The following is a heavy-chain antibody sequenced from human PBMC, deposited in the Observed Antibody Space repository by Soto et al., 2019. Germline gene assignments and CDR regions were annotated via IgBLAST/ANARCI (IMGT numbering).Heavy chain of an antibody. Sequence: GGSLRRSCAASGCPLSCYVMSWVRPARGKGLGWVSGISGGGSNTFYAASVKGRFTISRDNSKNTLLLQMNSLGAEDTAVYYCAKDSNKYSSSLRGRYFDYWGQGIGVTVSS. CDR3: AKDSNKYSSSLRGRYFDY. CDR1: GCPLSCYV. J-gene: IGHJ4*02. CDR2: ISGGGSNT. D-gene: IGHD4-4*01. V-gene: IGHV3-23*01.